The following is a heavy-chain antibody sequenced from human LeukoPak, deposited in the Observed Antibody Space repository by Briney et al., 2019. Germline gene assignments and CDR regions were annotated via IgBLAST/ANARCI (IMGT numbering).Heavy chain of an antibody. J-gene: IGHJ3*02. CDR3: ARRSTAPSDAFDI. CDR2: IIPILGIA. D-gene: IGHD2-21*02. CDR1: GGTFSSYA. Sequence: ASVKVSCKASGGTFSSYAISWVRQAPGQGLEWMGRIIPILGIANYAQKFQGRVTITPDKSTSTAYMELSSLRSEDTAVYYCARRSTAPSDAFDIWGQGTMVTVSS. V-gene: IGHV1-69*04.